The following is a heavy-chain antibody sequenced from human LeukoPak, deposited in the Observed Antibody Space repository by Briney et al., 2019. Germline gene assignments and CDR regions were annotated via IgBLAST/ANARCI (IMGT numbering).Heavy chain of an antibody. CDR1: GFTFSSYA. V-gene: IGHV3-23*01. Sequence: GGSLRLSCAASGFTFSSYAMSWVRQAPGKGLEWVSAINGSGGSTYYADSVKGRFTISRDNSKNTLYLQMNSLRAEDTAVYYCADGYYYGMDVWGQGTTVTVSS. CDR3: ADGYYYGMDV. J-gene: IGHJ6*02. CDR2: INGSGGST.